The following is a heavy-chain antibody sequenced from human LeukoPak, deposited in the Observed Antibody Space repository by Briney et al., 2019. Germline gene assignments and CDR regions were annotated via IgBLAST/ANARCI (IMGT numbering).Heavy chain of an antibody. CDR1: GYTFTSYD. Sequence: GASVKVSCKASGYTFTSYDINWVRQATGQGLEWMGWMNPNSGNTGYAQKFQGRVTMTRNTSISTAYMELSSLRSEDTAVYYCATGWMQLWQNWFDPWGQGTLVTVSS. D-gene: IGHD5-18*01. CDR3: ATGWMQLWQNWFDP. J-gene: IGHJ5*02. CDR2: MNPNSGNT. V-gene: IGHV1-8*01.